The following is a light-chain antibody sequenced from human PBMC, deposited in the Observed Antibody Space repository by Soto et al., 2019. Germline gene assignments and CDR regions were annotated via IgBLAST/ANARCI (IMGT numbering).Light chain of an antibody. J-gene: IGKJ1*01. CDR3: QQRSNWPPWT. CDR2: GAS. CDR1: QSVTDNY. V-gene: IGKV3D-20*02. Sequence: DIVLTQSPGTLSSSPGGRATLSCRASQSVTDNYLAWYQQKPGQAPRLLIYGASSRATGIPDRFSGSGSGTDFTLTIIRLEPEDFAMYYCQQRSNWPPWTFGQGTKVEIK.